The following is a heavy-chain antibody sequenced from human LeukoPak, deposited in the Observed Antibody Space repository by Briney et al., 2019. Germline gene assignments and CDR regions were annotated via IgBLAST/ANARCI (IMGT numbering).Heavy chain of an antibody. J-gene: IGHJ4*02. Sequence: ASVKVSCKASGYTFTSYYMHWVRQAPGQGLEWMGIINPSGGSTSYAQKFQGRVTMTTDTSTSTAYMELRSLRSDDTAVYYCARTAAAGTSYFDYWGQGTLVTVSS. V-gene: IGHV1-46*01. CDR2: INPSGGST. CDR3: ARTAAAGTSYFDY. CDR1: GYTFTSYY. D-gene: IGHD6-13*01.